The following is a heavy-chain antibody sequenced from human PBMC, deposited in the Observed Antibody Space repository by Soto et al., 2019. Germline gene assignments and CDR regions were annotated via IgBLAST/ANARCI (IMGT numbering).Heavy chain of an antibody. CDR2: IYHSGST. J-gene: IGHJ4*02. CDR3: ARGQVVAAQH. Sequence: SETLSLTCAVSGGSISSGGYSWSWIRQPPGKGLEWIGYIYHSGSTYYHPSLKSRVTISVDRSKNQFSLKLSSVTAADTAVYYCARGQVVAAQHWGQGTLVTVS. D-gene: IGHD2-15*01. CDR1: GGSISSGGYS. V-gene: IGHV4-30-2*01.